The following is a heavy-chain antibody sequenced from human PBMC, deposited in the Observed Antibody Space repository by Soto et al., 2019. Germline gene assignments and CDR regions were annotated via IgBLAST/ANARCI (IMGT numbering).Heavy chain of an antibody. J-gene: IGHJ6*04. CDR2: IIPIFGIA. Sequence: ASVKVSCKASGGTFSRYSITWVRQAPGHGLEWIGRIIPIFGIASYAQKFQGRVTITADESTSTDYMELSSLRSDDTAVYYCAREDRDRETGLVPAAIDGMDVWGKGTTVTVSS. D-gene: IGHD2-2*01. V-gene: IGHV1-69*13. CDR3: AREDRDRETGLVPAAIDGMDV. CDR1: GGTFSRYS.